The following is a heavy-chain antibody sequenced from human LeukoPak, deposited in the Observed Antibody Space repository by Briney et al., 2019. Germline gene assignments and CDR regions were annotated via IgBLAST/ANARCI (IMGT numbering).Heavy chain of an antibody. V-gene: IGHV4-61*02. CDR1: GGSISSGSYY. CDR3: ARDRIAEDAFDI. CDR2: IYTSGST. D-gene: IGHD6-13*01. J-gene: IGHJ3*02. Sequence: PSETLSLTCTVSGGSISSGSYYWSWIRQPAGKGLEWIGRIYTSGSTNYNPSLKSRVTISVDTSKNQFSLKLSSVTAADTAVYYCARDRIAEDAFDIWGQGTMVTVSS.